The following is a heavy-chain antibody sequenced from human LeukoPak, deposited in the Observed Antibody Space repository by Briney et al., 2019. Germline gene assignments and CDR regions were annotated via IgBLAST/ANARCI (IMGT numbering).Heavy chain of an antibody. J-gene: IGHJ4*02. CDR3: ARGDYGDYSDY. Sequence: SETLSLTCAVYGGSFSGYYWSWIRQPPGKGLEWIGEINHSGSTNYNPSLKSRVTISVDTSKNQFSLKLSSVTAADTAVYYCARGDYGDYSDYWGQGTLVTVSS. CDR1: GGSFSGYY. CDR2: INHSGST. D-gene: IGHD4-17*01. V-gene: IGHV4-34*01.